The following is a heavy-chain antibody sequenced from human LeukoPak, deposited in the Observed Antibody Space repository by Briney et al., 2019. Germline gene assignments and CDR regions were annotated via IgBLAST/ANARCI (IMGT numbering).Heavy chain of an antibody. CDR2: ISCSGGST. D-gene: IGHD5-12*01. Sequence: GGSLRLSCAASGFTFSSYAMSWVRQAPGKGLEWVSAISCSGGSTYYADSVKGRFTISRDNSKNTLYLQMNSLRAEDTAVYYCAKTYSGYPWSYFDYWGQGTLVTVSS. CDR3: AKTYSGYPWSYFDY. CDR1: GFTFSSYA. V-gene: IGHV3-23*01. J-gene: IGHJ4*02.